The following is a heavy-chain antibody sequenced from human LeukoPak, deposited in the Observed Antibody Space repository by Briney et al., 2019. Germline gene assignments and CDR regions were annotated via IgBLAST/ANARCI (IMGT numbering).Heavy chain of an antibody. Sequence: SQTLSLTCTVSGGSISSGDYYWSWIRQPPGKGLEWIGYIYYSGSTYYNPSLKSRVTISVDTSKKQFSLKLSSVPAADTAVYYCARVVRGSWYFDYWGQGTLVTVSS. J-gene: IGHJ4*02. CDR3: ARVVRGSWYFDY. D-gene: IGHD3-10*01. CDR2: IYYSGST. CDR1: GGSISSGDYY. V-gene: IGHV4-30-4*01.